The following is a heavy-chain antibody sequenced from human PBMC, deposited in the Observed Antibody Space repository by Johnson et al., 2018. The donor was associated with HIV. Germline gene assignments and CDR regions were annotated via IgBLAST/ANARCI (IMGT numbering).Heavy chain of an antibody. Sequence: VQLVESGGGLVQPGRSLRLSCTASGFNFGDDSMAWVRQAPGKGLEWVGFIAAKVYGGTTNYAASVKGRFTISRDDSKNLAYLEMNSLKTEDTAVYYCTRDSCGRGPHDAFDIWGQGTLVTVSS. D-gene: IGHD2-15*01. J-gene: IGHJ3*02. CDR3: TRDSCGRGPHDAFDI. CDR1: GFNFGDDS. V-gene: IGHV3-49*04. CDR2: IAAKVYGGTT.